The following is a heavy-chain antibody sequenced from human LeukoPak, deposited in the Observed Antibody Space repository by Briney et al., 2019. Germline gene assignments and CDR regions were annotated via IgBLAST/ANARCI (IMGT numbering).Heavy chain of an antibody. J-gene: IGHJ6*01. Sequence: PGGSLRLSSAASGFTFSSYCMHWVRQAPGKGLEWVAVIWYVVSNKYYADSVKGRFTISRDNSKTTLYLHMNSLRAEDTAVYYCARERIVGATSYYGMDVWGEGTTVTVSS. D-gene: IGHD1-26*01. CDR3: ARERIVGATSYYGMDV. CDR2: IWYVVSNK. V-gene: IGHV3-33*01. CDR1: GFTFSSYC.